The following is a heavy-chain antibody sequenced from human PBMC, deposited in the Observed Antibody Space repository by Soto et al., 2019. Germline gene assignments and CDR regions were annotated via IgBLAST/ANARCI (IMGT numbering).Heavy chain of an antibody. Sequence: PGESLKISCNISGYSFTQYWIAWVRQMPGKGLEWVGRIDPSDSRADYSPSFQGRVTISVDRSIATTNLRWSSLEASDTAVYYCARQITTFGVIINALNVWGQGTMVT. D-gene: IGHD3-3*01. CDR2: IDPSDSRA. J-gene: IGHJ3*01. CDR3: ARQITTFGVIINALNV. CDR1: GYSFTQYW. V-gene: IGHV5-10-1*01.